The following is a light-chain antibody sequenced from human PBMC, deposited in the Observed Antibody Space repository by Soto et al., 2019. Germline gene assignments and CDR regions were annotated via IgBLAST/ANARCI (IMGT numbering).Light chain of an antibody. CDR2: KDS. CDR3: QSADSSGTYRV. J-gene: IGLJ2*01. V-gene: IGLV3-25*03. Sequence: SYELIQPPSMSVSPGQTARITCSGAALTKQIAYWYQQKPGQAPVLVIDKDSERPSGIPERFSGSTSGTTVTLTISGVQAEDEADYYCQSADSSGTYRVFGGGTKVTVL. CDR1: ALTKQI.